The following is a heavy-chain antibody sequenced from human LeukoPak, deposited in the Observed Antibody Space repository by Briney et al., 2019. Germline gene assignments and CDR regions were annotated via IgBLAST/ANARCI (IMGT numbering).Heavy chain of an antibody. CDR3: ARAPRGDIVATGCDY. V-gene: IGHV3-21*01. J-gene: IGHJ4*02. D-gene: IGHD5-12*01. Sequence: GGSLRLSCAASGFTYSSFSMNWVRQAPGKGLEWVSSISSSSSYIYYADSVKGRFTISRDNAKNSLYLQMNSLRAEDTAVYYCARAPRGDIVATGCDYWGQGTLVTVSS. CDR1: GFTYSSFS. CDR2: ISSSSSYI.